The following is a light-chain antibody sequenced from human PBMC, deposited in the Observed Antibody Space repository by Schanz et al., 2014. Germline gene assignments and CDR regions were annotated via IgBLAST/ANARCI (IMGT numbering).Light chain of an antibody. J-gene: IGKJ4*01. V-gene: IGKV3-11*01. CDR2: DAS. CDR3: QQRRDWPLT. Sequence: EIVMTQSPVTLSVSPGERATLSCRAGQSVGSHLAWYQQKPGQAPRLLISDASNRATGIPARFSGSGSETDFTLTISSLEPEDFAVYFCQQRRDWPLTFGGGTKVEIK. CDR1: QSVGSH.